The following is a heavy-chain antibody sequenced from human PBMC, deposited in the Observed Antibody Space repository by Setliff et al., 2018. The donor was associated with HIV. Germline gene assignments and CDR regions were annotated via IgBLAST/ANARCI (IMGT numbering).Heavy chain of an antibody. Sequence: SETLSLTCTVSGGSISNYYWSWIRQPPGKGLEWIGYIYYSGSTTYNPSLESRVTISIDTSKNQLSLKLSSVTAADTAVYYCARQHYYDSSGRNLMDVWGKGTTVTVSS. V-gene: IGHV4-59*08. CDR1: GGSISNYY. CDR3: ARQHYYDSSGRNLMDV. CDR2: IYYSGST. J-gene: IGHJ6*03. D-gene: IGHD3-22*01.